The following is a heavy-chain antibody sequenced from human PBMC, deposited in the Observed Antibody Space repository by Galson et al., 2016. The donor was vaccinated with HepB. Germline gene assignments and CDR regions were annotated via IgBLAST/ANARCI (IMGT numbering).Heavy chain of an antibody. CDR1: GFSLSTSGVG. D-gene: IGHD1-26*01. CDR2: IYWNDHK. CDR3: ALTGSYQASDGFDI. J-gene: IGHJ3*02. V-gene: IGHV2-5*01. Sequence: PALVKPTQTPTLTCAFSGFSLSTSGVGVGWIRQPPGKALEWLALIYWNDHKRYSPSLQIRLTITKDTSKKQVVLTMTKMDPVDTATYFCALTGSYQASDGFDIGGQGTMVTVSS.